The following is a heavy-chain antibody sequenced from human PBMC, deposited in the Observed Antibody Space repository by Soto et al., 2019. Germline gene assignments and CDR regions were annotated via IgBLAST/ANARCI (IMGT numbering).Heavy chain of an antibody. Sequence: QVQLVQSGAEVKKPGSSVKVSCKASGGTFSSDGISWVRQAPGQGLVWMGGITPIFRATKYAQKFQGRVTITADESTSTAYMELSSLRSEDTAVYYCARGRDTYYSESRGYSGGYFDLWGRGTLVTVSS. CDR1: GGTFSSDG. J-gene: IGHJ2*01. D-gene: IGHD2-2*03. CDR3: ARGRDTYYSESRGYSGGYFDL. CDR2: ITPIFRAT. V-gene: IGHV1-69*01.